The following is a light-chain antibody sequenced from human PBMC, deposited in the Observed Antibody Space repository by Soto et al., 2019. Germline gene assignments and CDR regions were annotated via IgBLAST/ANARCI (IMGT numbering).Light chain of an antibody. J-gene: IGLJ1*01. CDR3: SSFRSGSTL. Sequence: QSALTQPASVSGSPGQSITISCTGTSGDVGGYYYVSWYQQLPGKAPKLMISEVSNRPSGVSNRFSGSKSGNTASLTISGLQAEDEADYYCSSFRSGSTLFGTGTKLTVL. CDR2: EVS. V-gene: IGLV2-14*01. CDR1: SGDVGGYYY.